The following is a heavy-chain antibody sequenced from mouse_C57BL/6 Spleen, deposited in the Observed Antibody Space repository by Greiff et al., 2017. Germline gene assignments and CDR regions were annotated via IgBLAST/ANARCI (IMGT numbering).Heavy chain of an antibody. Sequence: EVMLVESGGGLVKPGGSLKLSCAASGFTFSSYAMSWVRQTPEKRLEWVATISDGGSYTYYPDNVKGRFTISRDNAKNNLYLQMSHLKSEDTAMYYCARWSDYYGSSPWFAYWGQGTLVTVSA. D-gene: IGHD1-1*01. J-gene: IGHJ3*01. CDR1: GFTFSSYA. V-gene: IGHV5-4*03. CDR2: ISDGGSYT. CDR3: ARWSDYYGSSPWFAY.